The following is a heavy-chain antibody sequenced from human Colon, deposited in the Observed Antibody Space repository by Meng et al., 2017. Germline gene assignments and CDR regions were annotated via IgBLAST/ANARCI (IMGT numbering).Heavy chain of an antibody. J-gene: IGHJ5*02. V-gene: IGHV4-30-4*01. CDR1: GGYIRSGDYY. Sequence: APPADAVPGLVPPAETLAPPCTGSGGYIRSGDYYGSWIRQPPGKGLEWIGYIYYSGSTYSNASLKSRVTIPIDRSKNQFSLKLSSVTAADTAVYYCARDRKHYGERGWFDPWGQGTLVTVSS. CDR2: IYYSGST. CDR3: ARDRKHYGERGWFDP. D-gene: IGHD4-17*01.